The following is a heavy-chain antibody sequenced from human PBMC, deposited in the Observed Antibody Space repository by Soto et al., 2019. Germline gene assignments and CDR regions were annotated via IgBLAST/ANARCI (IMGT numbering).Heavy chain of an antibody. D-gene: IGHD2-15*01. Sequence: AASVKVSCKASGYTFTSYGISWVRQAPGQGLEWMGWISAYNGNTNYAQKLQGRVTMTTDTSTSTAYMELRSLRSDDTAVYYCARDQGYCSGGSCPHYYYYGMDVWGQGTTVTVSS. V-gene: IGHV1-18*04. CDR3: ARDQGYCSGGSCPHYYYYGMDV. CDR2: ISAYNGNT. J-gene: IGHJ6*02. CDR1: GYTFTSYG.